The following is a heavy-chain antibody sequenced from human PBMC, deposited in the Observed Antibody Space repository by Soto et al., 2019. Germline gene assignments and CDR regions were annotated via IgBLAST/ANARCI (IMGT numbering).Heavy chain of an antibody. CDR2: ISYDGSNK. D-gene: IGHD7-27*01. CDR1: GFTFSSYG. J-gene: IGHJ2*01. V-gene: IGHV3-30*18. Sequence: QVQLVESGGGVVQPGRSLRLSCAASGFTFSSYGMHWVRQAPGKGLEWVAVISYDGSNKYYADSVKGRFTISRDNSKNTRYLQMNSLRAEDTAVYYCAKDAQKLGVWYFDLWGRGTLVTVSS. CDR3: AKDAQKLGVWYFDL.